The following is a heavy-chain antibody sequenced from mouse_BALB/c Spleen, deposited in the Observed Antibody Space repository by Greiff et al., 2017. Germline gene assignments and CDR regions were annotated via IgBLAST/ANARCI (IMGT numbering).Heavy chain of an antibody. Sequence: EVKVVDSGGGLVQPGGSRKLSCAASGFTFSDYGMAWVRQAPGKGPEWVAFISNLAYSIYYADTVTGRFTISRENAKNTLYLEMSSLRSEDTAMYYCAREGGISYYYAMDYWGQGTSVTVSS. CDR1: GFTFSDYG. J-gene: IGHJ4*01. V-gene: IGHV5-15*02. CDR2: ISNLAYSI. CDR3: AREGGISYYYAMDY.